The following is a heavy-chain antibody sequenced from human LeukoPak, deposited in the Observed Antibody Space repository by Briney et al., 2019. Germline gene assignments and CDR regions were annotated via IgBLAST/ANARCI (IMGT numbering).Heavy chain of an antibody. CDR1: GGSIFSTSYY. Sequence: SETLSLTCTVSGGSIFSTSYYWGWIRQPPGKGLEWIGNIYYSGNTYYNPSLRSRVTVSVDTSKNQFSLKLSSVTAADTAVYYCARSGYSYGADAFDIWGQGTMVTVSS. CDR2: IYYSGNT. J-gene: IGHJ3*02. V-gene: IGHV4-39*07. D-gene: IGHD5-18*01. CDR3: ARSGYSYGADAFDI.